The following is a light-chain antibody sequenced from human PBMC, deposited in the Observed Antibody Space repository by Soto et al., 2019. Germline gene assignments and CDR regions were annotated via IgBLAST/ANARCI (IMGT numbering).Light chain of an antibody. Sequence: EVVLTQSPATLSLSPGERATLSCRASQSVRSYLAWFQHKPGQAPRLLIYDASNRATGIPGRFSGSGFGTDFTLTISSREPEDFGVYYCQQRTNWPPLTFGGGTRVEI. J-gene: IGKJ4*01. CDR3: QQRTNWPPLT. V-gene: IGKV3-11*01. CDR1: QSVRSY. CDR2: DAS.